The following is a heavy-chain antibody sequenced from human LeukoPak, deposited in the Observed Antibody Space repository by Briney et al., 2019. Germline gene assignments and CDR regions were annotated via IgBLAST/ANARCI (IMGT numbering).Heavy chain of an antibody. CDR2: IYYSGST. V-gene: IGHV4-31*03. D-gene: IGHD4-23*01. Sequence: PSQTLSLTCTVSGGSISSGGYSWSWIRQHPGKGLEWIGYIYYSGSTYYNPSLKSRVTISVDTSKNQFSLKLSSVTAADTAVYYCARTTTAVTHYAFDIWGQGTMVTVSS. CDR3: ARTTTAVTHYAFDI. J-gene: IGHJ3*02. CDR1: GGSISSGGYS.